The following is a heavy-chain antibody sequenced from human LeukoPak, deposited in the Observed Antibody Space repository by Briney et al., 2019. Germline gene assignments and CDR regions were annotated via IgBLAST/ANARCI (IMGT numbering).Heavy chain of an antibody. Sequence: GGSPRLSCAASGFTFDDYGMSWVRQAPGKGLEWVSGINWNGGSTGYADSVKGRFTISRDNAKNSLYLQMNSLRAEDTAVYYCARVYRRYFDYWGQGTLVTVSS. D-gene: IGHD1-14*01. CDR1: GFTFDDYG. V-gene: IGHV3-20*04. J-gene: IGHJ4*02. CDR2: INWNGGST. CDR3: ARVYRRYFDY.